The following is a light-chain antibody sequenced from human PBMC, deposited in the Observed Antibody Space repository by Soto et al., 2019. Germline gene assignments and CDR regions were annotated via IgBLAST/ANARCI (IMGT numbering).Light chain of an antibody. Sequence: QSALTQPPSASGSPGQSVTISCTGTSSDVGGYNYVSWYQQHPGKAPKLMIYEVSKRPSGVPDRCSGSKSGNTASLTVSGLQAEDEADYYCSSYAGSPHVVFGGGTKLTVL. CDR2: EVS. V-gene: IGLV2-8*01. CDR3: SSYAGSPHVV. J-gene: IGLJ2*01. CDR1: SSDVGGYNY.